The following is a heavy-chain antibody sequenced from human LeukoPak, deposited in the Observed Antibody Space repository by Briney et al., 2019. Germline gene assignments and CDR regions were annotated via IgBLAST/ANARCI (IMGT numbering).Heavy chain of an antibody. J-gene: IGHJ4*02. CDR3: ARMRSGSHLRWYFDY. V-gene: IGHV1-2*04. CDR2: INPNSGGT. CDR1: GYTFTGYY. Sequence: ASVKVSCKASGYTFTGYYMHWVRQAPGQGLEWMGWINPNSGGTNYAQKFQGWVTMTRDTSISTAYMELSRLRSDDTAVYYCARMRSGSHLRWYFDYWGQGTLVTVSS. D-gene: IGHD3-10*01.